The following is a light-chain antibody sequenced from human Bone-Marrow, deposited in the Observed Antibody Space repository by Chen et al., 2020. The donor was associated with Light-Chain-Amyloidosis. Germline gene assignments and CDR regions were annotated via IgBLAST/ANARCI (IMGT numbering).Light chain of an antibody. CDR3: QQYNSYSWT. Sequence: DIQMTQSPSTLSASVGDRVTITCRASQSISSWLAWYQQKPGKAPNLLIYKASSLESGVPSRFGSGGSGTEFTLTISSLQPDDFATYCCQQYNSYSWTFGQGTKVEIK. J-gene: IGKJ1*01. CDR2: KAS. CDR1: QSISSW. V-gene: IGKV1-5*03.